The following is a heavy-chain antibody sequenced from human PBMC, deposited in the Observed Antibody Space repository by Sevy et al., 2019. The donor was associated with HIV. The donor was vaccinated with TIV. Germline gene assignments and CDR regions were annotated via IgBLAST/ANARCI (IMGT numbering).Heavy chain of an antibody. V-gene: IGHV1-18*01. J-gene: IGHJ4*02. CDR3: TRIASLLAAAVY. Sequence: ASVKVSCKASGYTFTSYGISWVRQAPGQGLEWMGWISAYNGNTNYAQKLQVRDTMTTDTSTSTAYMELRSLRSDDTAVYYCTRIASLLAAAVYWGQGTLVTDSS. D-gene: IGHD6-13*01. CDR1: GYTFTSYG. CDR2: ISAYNGNT.